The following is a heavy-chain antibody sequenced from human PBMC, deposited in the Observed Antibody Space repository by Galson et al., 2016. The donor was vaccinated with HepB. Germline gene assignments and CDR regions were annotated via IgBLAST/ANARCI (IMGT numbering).Heavy chain of an antibody. Sequence: ETLSLPCSISGGSISNTRYYWGWIRQPPGKGLEWLGSVDYGGIPYNSPSLKRRVTTFVDTSKNQLSLKLTSVTAADTALYYCARGMGVVLRVIADLFDYWGQGTLVTVSS. D-gene: IGHD3-16*02. J-gene: IGHJ4*02. CDR3: ARGMGVVLRVIADLFDY. V-gene: IGHV4-39*07. CDR2: VDYGGIP. CDR1: GGSISNTRYY.